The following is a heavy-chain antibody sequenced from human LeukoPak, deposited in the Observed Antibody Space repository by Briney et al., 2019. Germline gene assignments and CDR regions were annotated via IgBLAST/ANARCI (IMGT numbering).Heavy chain of an antibody. D-gene: IGHD3-22*01. CDR2: IKQDGSEK. J-gene: IGHJ5*02. CDR1: GFSFSSSW. Sequence: GGSLRLSCAASGFSFSSSWMSWVRQAPGKGLEWVANIKQDGSEKYYVDSVKGRFTISRDNAKNSLHLQMNSLRAEDTAVYYCAKKRYYYDSGDYGWFDPWGQGTLVTVSS. V-gene: IGHV3-7*01. CDR3: AKKRYYYDSGDYGWFDP.